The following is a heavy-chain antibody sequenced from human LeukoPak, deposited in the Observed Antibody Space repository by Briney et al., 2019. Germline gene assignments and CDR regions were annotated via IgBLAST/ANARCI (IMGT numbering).Heavy chain of an antibody. CDR1: GYTFTSYG. V-gene: IGHV1-18*01. Sequence: ASVKVSCKASGYTFTSYGISWVRQAPGQGLEWMGWISAYNGNTNYAQKLQGRVTMTTDTSTSTAYMELRSLRSDDTAVYYCARGPLPSSTRWVSAGPTRWFDPWGQGTLVTVSS. J-gene: IGHJ5*02. CDR2: ISAYNGNT. CDR3: ARGPLPSSTRWVSAGPTRWFDP. D-gene: IGHD2-2*01.